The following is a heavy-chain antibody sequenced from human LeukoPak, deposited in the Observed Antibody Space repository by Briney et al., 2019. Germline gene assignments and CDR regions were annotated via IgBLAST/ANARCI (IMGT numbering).Heavy chain of an antibody. CDR2: FDPEDGET. V-gene: IGHV1-24*01. J-gene: IGHJ4*02. Sequence: ASVKVSCKVSGYTLTELSMHWVRQAPGKGLEWMGGFDPEDGETIYAQKFQGRVTMTEDTSTDTAYMELSSLRSEDTAVYYCATELTCGSYLGKFDYWGQGTLVTVSS. D-gene: IGHD1-26*01. CDR3: ATELTCGSYLGKFDY. CDR1: GYTLTELS.